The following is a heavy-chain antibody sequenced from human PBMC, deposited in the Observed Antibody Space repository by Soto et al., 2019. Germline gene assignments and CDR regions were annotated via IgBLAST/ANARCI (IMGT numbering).Heavy chain of an antibody. CDR2: INPNSGGT. V-gene: IGHV1-2*02. CDR1: GYTFTGYY. J-gene: IGHJ3*02. CDR3: AREIGPRATVTPDAFDI. Sequence: QVQLVQSGAEVKKPGASVKVSCKASGYTFTGYYMHWVRQAPGQGLEWMGWINPNSGGTNYAQKFQGRVTMTRDTSISTAYMELSRLRSDDTAVYYCAREIGPRATVTPDAFDIWGQGTMVTVSS. D-gene: IGHD4-17*01.